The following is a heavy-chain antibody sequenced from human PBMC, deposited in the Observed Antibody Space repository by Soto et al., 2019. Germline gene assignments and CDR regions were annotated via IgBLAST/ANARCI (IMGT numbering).Heavy chain of an antibody. CDR3: ARDHRIAAAGERCMDG. J-gene: IGHJ6*03. CDR2: ISSSSSYI. CDR1: GFTFSSYS. D-gene: IGHD6-13*01. Sequence: EVQLVESGGGLVKPGGSLRLSCAASGFTFSSYSMNWVRQAPGKGLEWVSSISSSSSYIYYADSVKGRFTISRDNAKNSLYLQMNSLRAEDTAVYYCARDHRIAAAGERCMDGWGKGTTVTVSS. V-gene: IGHV3-21*01.